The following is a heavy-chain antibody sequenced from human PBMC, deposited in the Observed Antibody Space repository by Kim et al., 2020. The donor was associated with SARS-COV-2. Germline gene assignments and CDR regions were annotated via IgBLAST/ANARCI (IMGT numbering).Heavy chain of an antibody. Sequence: ASVKVSCKASGYTFTSYAMHWVRQAPGQRLEWMGWINAGNGNTKYSQKFQGRVTITRDTSASTAYMELSSLRSEDTAVYYCARVGDGYNFLWYYWGQGTLVTVSS. CDR1: GYTFTSYA. CDR3: ARVGDGYNFLWYY. D-gene: IGHD5-12*01. CDR2: INAGNGNT. J-gene: IGHJ4*02. V-gene: IGHV1-3*01.